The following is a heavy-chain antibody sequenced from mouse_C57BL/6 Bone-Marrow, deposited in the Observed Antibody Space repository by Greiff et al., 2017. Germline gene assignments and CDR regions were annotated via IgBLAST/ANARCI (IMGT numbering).Heavy chain of an antibody. J-gene: IGHJ3*01. D-gene: IGHD1-1*01. CDR3: ARDEARGDYYGSSPWFAY. V-gene: IGHV1-62-2*01. CDR1: GYTFTEYT. Sequence: QVQLQQSGAELVKPGASVKLSCKASGYTFTEYTIHWVKQRSGQGLEWIGWFYPGSGSIKYNEKFKDKATLTADKSSSTVYMELSRLTSEDSAVYFCARDEARGDYYGSSPWFAYWGQGTLVTVSA. CDR2: FYPGSGSI.